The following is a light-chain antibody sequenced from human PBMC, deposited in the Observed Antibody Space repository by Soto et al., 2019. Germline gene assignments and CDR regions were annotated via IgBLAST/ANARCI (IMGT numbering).Light chain of an antibody. V-gene: IGKV1-5*01. CDR2: DAS. CDR3: QQYNSYST. CDR1: QSISSW. J-gene: IGKJ1*01. Sequence: DIQMTQSPSTLSASVGDRVTITCRASQSISSWLAWYQQKPGKAPKLLIYDASSLESGVPSRFSGSGSGTEFTLTISSLHPDDFATYYCQQYNSYSTFGQGTKGEIK.